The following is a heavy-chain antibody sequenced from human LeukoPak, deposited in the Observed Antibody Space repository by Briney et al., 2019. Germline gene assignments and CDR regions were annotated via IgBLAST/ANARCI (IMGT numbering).Heavy chain of an antibody. CDR2: ISAYNGNT. V-gene: IGHV1-18*01. Sequence: GASVKVSCKASGYTFTSYGISWVRQAPGQGLEWMGWISAYNGNTNYAQKLQGRVTMTTDTSTSTAYMELRSLRSDDTAVYYCARGRYDFWSGYYHWFDPWGQGTLVTVSS. J-gene: IGHJ5*02. D-gene: IGHD3-3*01. CDR3: ARGRYDFWSGYYHWFDP. CDR1: GYTFTSYG.